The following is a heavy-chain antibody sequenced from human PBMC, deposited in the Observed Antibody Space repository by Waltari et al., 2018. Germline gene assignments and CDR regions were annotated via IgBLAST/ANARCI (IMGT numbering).Heavy chain of an antibody. CDR2: IRCSGGST. CDR1: GFTFSSYA. CDR3: AKGMAVTIFGVVIIDNDAFDI. V-gene: IGHV3-23*04. J-gene: IGHJ3*02. D-gene: IGHD3-3*01. Sequence: EVQLVESGGGLVQPGGSLRLSCAASGFTFSSYAMSWVRQAPGQGLEWVSGIRCSGGSTYYADSGKGRFTISRDNSKNTLYLQMNSLRAEDTAVYYCAKGMAVTIFGVVIIDNDAFDIWGQGTMVTVSS.